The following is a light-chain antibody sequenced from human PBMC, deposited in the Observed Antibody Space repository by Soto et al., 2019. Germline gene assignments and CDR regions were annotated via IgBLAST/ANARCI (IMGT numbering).Light chain of an antibody. V-gene: IGKV1-5*01. CDR1: QSISNR. CDR2: DAS. CDR3: QRYGGRWT. J-gene: IGKJ1*01. Sequence: DIQMTQSPSTLSASVGDRVTITCRASQSISNRLAWYQQKPGKAPKVLIYDASNLESGVPSRFSGSRSWTEVVVTISSLQPDDCATYYSQRYGGRWTVAQGAKVDI.